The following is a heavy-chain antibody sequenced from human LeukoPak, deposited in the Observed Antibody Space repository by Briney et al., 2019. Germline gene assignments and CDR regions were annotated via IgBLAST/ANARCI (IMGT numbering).Heavy chain of an antibody. V-gene: IGHV3-48*03. CDR3: ARAFVPLHWGDY. Sequence: PGGSLRLSCVASGFILSTSEMNWVRQAPGRGLEWVSFIASDGTIYYADSVKGRFTLSRDNAKNSLYLQMNSLRAEDTAVYYCARAFVPLHWGDYWGQGTLVTVSS. CDR1: GFILSTSE. J-gene: IGHJ4*02. D-gene: IGHD7-27*01. CDR2: IASDGTI.